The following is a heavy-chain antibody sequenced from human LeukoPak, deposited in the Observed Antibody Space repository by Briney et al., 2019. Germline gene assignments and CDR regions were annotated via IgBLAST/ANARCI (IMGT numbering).Heavy chain of an antibody. CDR3: ARDRRYSYGYGYYYGMDV. Sequence: GASVKVSCKASGGTFRSNAISWVRQAPGQGLEWMGWISAYNGNTNYAQKLQGRVTMTTDTSTSTAYMELRSLRSDDTAVYYCARDRRYSYGYGYYYGMDVWGQGTTVTVSS. CDR2: ISAYNGNT. J-gene: IGHJ6*02. V-gene: IGHV1-18*01. D-gene: IGHD5-18*01. CDR1: GGTFRSNA.